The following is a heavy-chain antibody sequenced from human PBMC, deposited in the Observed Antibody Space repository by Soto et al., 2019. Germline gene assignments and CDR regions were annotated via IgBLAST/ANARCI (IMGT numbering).Heavy chain of an antibody. CDR2: INKDGSEE. D-gene: IGHD2-21*01. V-gene: IGHV3-7*05. J-gene: IGHJ4*02. Sequence: GGSLRLSCAASGFTFTNYWMTWIRQAPGTGLEWVANINKDGSEEQYVDSVKGRFTISRDNARNSVYLQVNSLRAEDTAVYYCARDIAYHSFDQWGQGT. CDR3: ARDIAYHSFDQ. CDR1: GFTFTNYW.